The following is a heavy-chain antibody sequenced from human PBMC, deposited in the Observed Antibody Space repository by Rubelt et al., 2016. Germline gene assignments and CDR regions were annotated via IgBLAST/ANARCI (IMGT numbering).Heavy chain of an antibody. CDR1: GGSISSYY. Sequence: QVQLQESGPGLVKPSETLSLSCTVSGGSISSYYWSWVRQPPGKGLEWIGYIYYSGSTYYNPSLKSRVILSVDTSKHQFSLKLNSVTAADTAVYYCARVGTFYFDTDLWGLGTMVTVSS. D-gene: IGHD3-22*01. CDR2: IYYSGST. J-gene: IGHJ3*01. V-gene: IGHV4-59*12. CDR3: ARVGTFYFDTDL.